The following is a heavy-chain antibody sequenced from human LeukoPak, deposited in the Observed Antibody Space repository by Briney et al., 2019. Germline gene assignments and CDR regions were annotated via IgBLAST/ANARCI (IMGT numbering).Heavy chain of an antibody. V-gene: IGHV1-24*01. Sequence: ASVKVSCKVSGYTLTELAMHWVRHAPGKGLEWMGGFDPEDGETIYAQKFQGRVTMTEDTSTDTAYRELSSLRSEDTAVYYCATDLVYYDSSGYGLDCWDQGTLVTVSS. CDR3: ATDLVYYDSSGYGLDC. CDR2: FDPEDGET. CDR1: GYTLTELA. J-gene: IGHJ4*02. D-gene: IGHD3-22*01.